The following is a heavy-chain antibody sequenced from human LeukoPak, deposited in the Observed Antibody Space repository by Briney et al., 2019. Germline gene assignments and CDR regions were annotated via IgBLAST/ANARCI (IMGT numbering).Heavy chain of an antibody. CDR1: DYSIRSGYY. V-gene: IGHV4-38-2*01. CDR2: LYHSGSA. Sequence: SETLSLTCDVSDYSIRSGYYWGWIRQPPGKGLEWIGSLYHSGSAYYSPSLKSRDTISLDTSNNELSLRLSSVTAADTAIYYCARQNIVVVVAATPGAFDIWGQGTLVTISS. D-gene: IGHD2-15*01. J-gene: IGHJ3*02. CDR3: ARQNIVVVVAATPGAFDI.